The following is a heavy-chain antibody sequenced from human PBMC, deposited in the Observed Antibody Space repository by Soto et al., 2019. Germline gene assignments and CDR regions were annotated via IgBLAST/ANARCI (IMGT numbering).Heavy chain of an antibody. CDR1: GYTFSNYG. Sequence: QVQLVQSGGEVKKPGASVKVSCKASGYTFSNYGITWVRQAPGQGLEWMGWISGYNGNTKYAQKFQGRVSMTTDMSTRTAYVELRRLRSDDTAMYYCARDETGNTPFDYWGQGTLVTVSS. D-gene: IGHD1-7*01. CDR2: ISGYNGNT. J-gene: IGHJ4*02. V-gene: IGHV1-18*01. CDR3: ARDETGNTPFDY.